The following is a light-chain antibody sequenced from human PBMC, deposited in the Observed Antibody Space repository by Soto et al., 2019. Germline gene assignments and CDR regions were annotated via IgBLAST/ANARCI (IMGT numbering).Light chain of an antibody. CDR2: EVS. CDR1: SSDIGGYTY. Sequence: QSVLTQPPSASGSPGQSVTLSCTGTSSDIGGYTYVSWYQHHPGKAPKLMIYEVSKRPSGVPDRFSGSKSGNTASLTVSGLQAEDEADYYCTSYAGSNSYVFGTGTKVTVL. J-gene: IGLJ1*01. CDR3: TSYAGSNSYV. V-gene: IGLV2-8*01.